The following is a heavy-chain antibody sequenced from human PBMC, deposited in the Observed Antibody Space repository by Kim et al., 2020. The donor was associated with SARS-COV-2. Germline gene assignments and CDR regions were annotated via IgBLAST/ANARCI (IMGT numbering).Heavy chain of an antibody. CDR1: GFTFSHYA. Sequence: GGSLRLSCAASGFTFSHYAMHWVREAPGKGLECVAVISYDGSYKYYSDSVRGRFTISRDNSNNTLYLQMNFLRAEDTALYYCANQRQTGLWYFDLWGRGTLVTVYS. CDR2: ISYDGSYK. V-gene: IGHV3-30*18. J-gene: IGHJ2*01. CDR3: ANQRQTGLWYFDL. D-gene: IGHD1-1*01.